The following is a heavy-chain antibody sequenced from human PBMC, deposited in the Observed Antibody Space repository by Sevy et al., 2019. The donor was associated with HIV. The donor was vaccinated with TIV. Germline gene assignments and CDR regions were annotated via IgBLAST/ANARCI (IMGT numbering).Heavy chain of an antibody. CDR1: GFAFTNYYA. Sequence: GGSLRLSCTASGFAFTNYYAMHWVRQAPGKGLEWVALISYDGSDKFYADSVKGRFTITRDNFKNTLYLQMNGLTTEDTAVYYCARPRANYVDHYFFYAXDXWGQGTTVTVSS. V-gene: IGHV3-30-3*01. J-gene: IGHJ6*02. CDR2: ISYDGSDK. D-gene: IGHD4-17*01. CDR3: ARPRANYVDHYFFYAXDX.